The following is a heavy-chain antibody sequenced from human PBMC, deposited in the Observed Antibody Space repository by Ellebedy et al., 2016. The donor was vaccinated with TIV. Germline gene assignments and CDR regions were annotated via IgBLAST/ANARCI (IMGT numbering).Heavy chain of an antibody. Sequence: ASVKVSCKVSGYTLTELSMHWVRQAPGKGLEWMRGFDPEDGETIYAQKFQGRVTMTEDTSTDTAYMELSSLRSEDTAVYYCARGPYGGISVWYFDVWGRGTLVTVSS. CDR1: GYTLTELS. D-gene: IGHD4-23*01. J-gene: IGHJ2*01. CDR3: ARGPYGGISVWYFDV. CDR2: FDPEDGET. V-gene: IGHV1-24*01.